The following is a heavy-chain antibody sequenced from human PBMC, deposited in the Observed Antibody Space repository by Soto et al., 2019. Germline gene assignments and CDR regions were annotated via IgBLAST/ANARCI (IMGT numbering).Heavy chain of an antibody. CDR3: ARDERFGELLSIDY. J-gene: IGHJ4*02. Sequence: GGSIRLSCAAAGFTFSSHGMHWVRKDTGKGLEWVAVIWYDGSNKYYADSVKGRFTISRDNSKNTLYLQMNSLRAEDTAVYYCARDERFGELLSIDYWGQGTLVTVSS. D-gene: IGHD3-10*01. CDR1: GFTFSSHG. CDR2: IWYDGSNK. V-gene: IGHV3-33*01.